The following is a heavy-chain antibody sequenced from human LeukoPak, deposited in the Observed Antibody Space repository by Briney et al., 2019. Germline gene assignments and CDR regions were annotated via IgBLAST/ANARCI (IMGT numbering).Heavy chain of an antibody. V-gene: IGHV4-59*01. J-gene: IGHJ6*02. CDR2: VSYSGST. D-gene: IGHD4-17*01. CDR3: ARGKFGDFED. CDR1: GASINSYY. Sequence: SETLSLTCTVSGASINSYYWSWIRQPPGKGLEWIGCVSYSGSTDYNPALKSRVTISEDTSKSQVSLKLSSVTAADTAVYFCARGKFGDFEDWGQGPTVTVSS.